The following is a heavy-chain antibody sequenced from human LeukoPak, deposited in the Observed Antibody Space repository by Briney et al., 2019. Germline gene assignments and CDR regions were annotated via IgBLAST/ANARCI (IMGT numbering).Heavy chain of an antibody. CDR3: ARRIAVSDAFDY. J-gene: IGHJ4*02. V-gene: IGHV4-59*08. CDR1: GGSISSYY. Sequence: PSETLSLTCTVSGGSISSYYWSWILQPPGKGLEWLTYIYYSGSTNYSPSLKSRVTMSVDTSKNQFSLSLTSVAAADTAVYYCARRIAVSDAFDYWGRGTLVTVSS. D-gene: IGHD6-19*01. CDR2: IYYSGST.